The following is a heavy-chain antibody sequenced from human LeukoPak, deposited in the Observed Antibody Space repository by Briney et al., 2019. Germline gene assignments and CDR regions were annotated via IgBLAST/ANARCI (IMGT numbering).Heavy chain of an antibody. CDR1: GGSISSYY. CDR2: IYYSGST. D-gene: IGHD1-26*01. Sequence: SETLSLTCAVSGGSISSYYWSWIRQPPGKGLEWIGYIYYSGSTNYNPSLKSRVTISVDTSKNQFSLKLSSVTAADTAVYYCARDSGGSYYPRPPFDYWGQGTLVTVSS. V-gene: IGHV4-59*01. CDR3: ARDSGGSYYPRPPFDY. J-gene: IGHJ4*02.